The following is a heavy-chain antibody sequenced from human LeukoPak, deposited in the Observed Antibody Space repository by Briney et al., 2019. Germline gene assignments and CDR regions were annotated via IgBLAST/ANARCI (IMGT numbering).Heavy chain of an antibody. CDR2: ISSSGDRT. CDR1: GFTFSTYA. V-gene: IGHV3-23*01. CDR3: ARCDGEGY. D-gene: IGHD5-24*01. J-gene: IGHJ4*02. Sequence: GGSLRLSRAASGFTFSTYAMSWVRQAPGKGLEWVSSISSSGDRTFYADSVKDRFTISRDNSENTLYLQMSRLRAEDTAVYYYARCDGEGYWGQGTLVTVSS.